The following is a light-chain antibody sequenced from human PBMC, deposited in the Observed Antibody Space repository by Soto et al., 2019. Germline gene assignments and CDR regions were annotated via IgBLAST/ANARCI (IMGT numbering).Light chain of an antibody. J-gene: IGLJ3*02. CDR1: SSNIVSYA. V-gene: IGLV1-44*01. Sequence: QSVLTQPPSASGTPGQRVTMSCSGSSSNIVSYAVSWYQHLPGTAPKLLIYSDNQRPSGVPDRFSGSKSGTSASLAISGLQSEDEADDYCASWDDSQNGPVFGGGTKLTVL. CDR3: ASWDDSQNGPV. CDR2: SDN.